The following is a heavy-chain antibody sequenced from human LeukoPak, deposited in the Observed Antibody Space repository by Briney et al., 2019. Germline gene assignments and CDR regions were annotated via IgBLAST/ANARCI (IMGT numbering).Heavy chain of an antibody. Sequence: ASVKVSCKASGYTFTSYGISWVRQAPGQGLEWMGWISAYNGNTNYAQKLQGRVTMTTDTSTSTAYMELRSLRSDDTAVYYCGSAQGPGYDDSSGAGSDPWGQGTLVTVNS. CDR1: GYTFTSYG. CDR3: GSAQGPGYDDSSGAGSDP. CDR2: ISAYNGNT. J-gene: IGHJ5*02. V-gene: IGHV1-18*01. D-gene: IGHD3-22*01.